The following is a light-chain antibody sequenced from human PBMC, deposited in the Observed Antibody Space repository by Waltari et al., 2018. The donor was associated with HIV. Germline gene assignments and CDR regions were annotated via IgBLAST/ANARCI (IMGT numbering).Light chain of an antibody. Sequence: QSALTQPASVSGSPGQSITISCTGASSDIGRYNYVSWYQQHPDKAPKLIIYDVSSRPSGISDRFSGSKSGNTASLTISGLQDEDEADYYCFSYSGSYTSVLFGGGTKLTVL. J-gene: IGLJ2*01. CDR3: FSYSGSYTSVL. V-gene: IGLV2-14*03. CDR2: DVS. CDR1: SSDIGRYNY.